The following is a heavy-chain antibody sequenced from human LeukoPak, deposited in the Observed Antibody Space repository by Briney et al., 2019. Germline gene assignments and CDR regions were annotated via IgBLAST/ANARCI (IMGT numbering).Heavy chain of an antibody. Sequence: SETLSLTCTVSGGSISSYYWSWIRQPPGKGLEWIGYIYYSGSTNYNPSLKSRVTISVDTSKNQFSLKLSSVTAADTAVYYCARAFSSNYGGVYYMDVWGKGTTVTVSS. CDR2: IYYSGST. V-gene: IGHV4-59*01. D-gene: IGHD4-11*01. J-gene: IGHJ6*03. CDR1: GGSISSYY. CDR3: ARAFSSNYGGVYYMDV.